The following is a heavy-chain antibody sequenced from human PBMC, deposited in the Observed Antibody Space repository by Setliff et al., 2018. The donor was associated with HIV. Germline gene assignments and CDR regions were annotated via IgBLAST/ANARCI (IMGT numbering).Heavy chain of an antibody. CDR2: ISGSGGST. CDR1: GFTFNTYA. Sequence: GGSLRLSCAASGFTFNTYAMSWVRQAPGKGPEWVSVISGSGGSTFYADSVKGRFTISRDNSKNTLYLQMNGLRVEDTAVYYCAKDGISGGAYPPYYFDYWGHGTLVTVPQ. CDR3: AKDGISGGAYPPYYFDY. V-gene: IGHV3-23*01. D-gene: IGHD5-12*01. J-gene: IGHJ4*01.